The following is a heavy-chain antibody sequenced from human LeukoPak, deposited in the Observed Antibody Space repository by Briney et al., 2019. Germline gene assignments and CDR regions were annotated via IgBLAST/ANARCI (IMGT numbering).Heavy chain of an antibody. CDR3: ARDKSGYSNFDY. D-gene: IGHD3-3*01. J-gene: IGHJ4*02. CDR1: GFTFSSYA. V-gene: IGHV3-21*01. CDR2: ISSSSSYI. Sequence: GGSLRLSCAASGFTFSSYAMSWVRQAPGKGLEWVSSISSSSSYIYYADSVKGRFTISRDNAKNSLYLQMNSLRAEDTAVYYCARDKSGYSNFDYWGQGTLVTVSS.